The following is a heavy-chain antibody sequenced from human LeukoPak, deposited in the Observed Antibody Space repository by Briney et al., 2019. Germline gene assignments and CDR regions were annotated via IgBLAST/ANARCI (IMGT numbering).Heavy chain of an antibody. J-gene: IGHJ3*02. CDR1: GYTFTSYA. D-gene: IGHD6-19*01. CDR3: ARVSSVAVAGNLAFDI. Sequence: ASVKVSCKASGYTFTSYAMNWVRQAPGQGLEWMGWINTNTGNPTYAQGFTGRFVFSLDTSVSTAYLQISSLKAEDTAVYYCARVSSVAVAGNLAFDIWGQGTMVTVSS. CDR2: INTNTGNP. V-gene: IGHV7-4-1*02.